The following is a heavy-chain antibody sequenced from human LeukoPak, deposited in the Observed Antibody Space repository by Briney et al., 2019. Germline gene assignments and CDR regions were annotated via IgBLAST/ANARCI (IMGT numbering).Heavy chain of an antibody. CDR2: IHYSGST. V-gene: IGHV4-39*01. CDR3: ARRDHYGGDPVLDY. Sequence: PSETLSLTCTVSGGSISSTTSYWGWIRQPPGKGLEWIGSIHYSGSTYYHPSLRSRLTISVDTSKNQFSLRLRSVTAADTAVYCCARRDHYGGDPVLDYWGQGTLVTVSS. CDR1: GGSISSTTSY. J-gene: IGHJ4*02. D-gene: IGHD2-21*01.